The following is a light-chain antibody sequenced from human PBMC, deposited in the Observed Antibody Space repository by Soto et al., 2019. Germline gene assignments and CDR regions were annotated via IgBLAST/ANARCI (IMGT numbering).Light chain of an antibody. V-gene: IGKV1-33*01. J-gene: IGKJ2*01. CDR3: QQYDTLSYN. CDR1: QDISTF. CDR2: DAS. Sequence: DIQMTQSPSSLSASVGDRVTITCQASQDISTFLNWYQHIPGKPPKLLIYDASNLETGVPSRFSGSGSGTDFTFTISSLQPEDVATYYCQQYDTLSYNFGQGTKLEI.